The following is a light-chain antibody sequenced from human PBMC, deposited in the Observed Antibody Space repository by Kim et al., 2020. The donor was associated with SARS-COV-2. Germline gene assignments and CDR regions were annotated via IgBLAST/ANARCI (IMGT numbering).Light chain of an antibody. CDR3: NSRDSNDNVV. V-gene: IGLV3-19*01. CDR1: SLRSYY. Sequence: SLGQTVRITCQGDSLRSYYATWYQQKPGQAPILVIYGKNNRPSGIPDRFSGSSSGNTASLTITGTQAGDEADYYCNSRDSNDNVVFGGGTKLTVL. J-gene: IGLJ2*01. CDR2: GKN.